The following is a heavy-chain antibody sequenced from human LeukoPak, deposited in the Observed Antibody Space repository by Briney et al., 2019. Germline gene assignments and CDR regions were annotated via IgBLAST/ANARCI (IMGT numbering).Heavy chain of an antibody. D-gene: IGHD5-18*01. CDR3: ARDLLLDS. Sequence: SETLSLTCTVSGGSVTSSGYYWSWVRQPPGKGLEYIGYIYYSGSTNYNPSLKSRVTISVDTSKNQFSLKLRSVTAADTAVYYCARDLLLDSWGQGTLVTVSS. CDR1: GGSVTSSGYY. CDR2: IYYSGST. J-gene: IGHJ4*02. V-gene: IGHV4-61*08.